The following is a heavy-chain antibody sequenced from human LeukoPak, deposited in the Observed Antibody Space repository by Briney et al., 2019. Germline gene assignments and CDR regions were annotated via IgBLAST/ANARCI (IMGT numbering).Heavy chain of an antibody. D-gene: IGHD3-3*01. V-gene: IGHV3-33*01. CDR1: GSTFSSYG. Sequence: GGSLRLSCAASGSTFSSYGMHWVRQAPGKGLEWVAVIWHDGSNEYYVDSVRGRFIISRDNSRKTLYLQMNSLRAEDTAVYYCVRDLDSYDFWSGYWPDAFDTWGQGTMVSVSS. CDR2: IWHDGSNE. CDR3: VRDLDSYDFWSGYWPDAFDT. J-gene: IGHJ3*02.